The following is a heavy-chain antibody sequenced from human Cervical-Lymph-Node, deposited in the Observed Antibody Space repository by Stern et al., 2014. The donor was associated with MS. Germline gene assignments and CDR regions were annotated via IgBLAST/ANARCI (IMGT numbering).Heavy chain of an antibody. V-gene: IGHV1-2*06. J-gene: IGHJ4*02. D-gene: IGHD4-17*01. CDR2: INRNSVGT. CDR1: GYTFTGYYY. Sequence: QVQMVESGAEVKKPGASVKVSCQASGYTFTGYYYLHWVRQAPGQGLEWVGRINRNSVGTNYAQMFQGRVTMTRDTSISTVYMELSSLRSDDTAVYYCATIDYGDYKDYWGQGTLVTVSS. CDR3: ATIDYGDYKDY.